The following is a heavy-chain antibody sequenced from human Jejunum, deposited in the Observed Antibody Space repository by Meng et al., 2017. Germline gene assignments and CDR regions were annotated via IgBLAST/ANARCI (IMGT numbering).Heavy chain of an antibody. CDR2: IYYSGST. D-gene: IGHD1-1*01. Sequence: QMRLQESGPGLVKPSQTLSLTCTVSGASMSSGNYYWTWIRQRPGKGLEWIGYIYYSGSTYYNPSLQSLVTISIDMSENQFSLKLTSVTAADTAVYYCARVNWTSSYWYFDLWGRGTLVTVSS. CDR3: ARVNWTSSYWYFDL. V-gene: IGHV4-31*01. J-gene: IGHJ2*01. CDR1: GASMSSGNYY.